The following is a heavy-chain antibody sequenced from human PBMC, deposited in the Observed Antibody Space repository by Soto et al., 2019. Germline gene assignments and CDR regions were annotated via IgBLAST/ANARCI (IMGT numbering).Heavy chain of an antibody. J-gene: IGHJ4*02. Sequence: GGSLRLSCAASGFTFSSYAMHWVRQAPGKGLEWVAVISYDGSNKYYADSVKGRFTISRDNSKNTLYLQMNSLRAEDTAVYYCARDTPITMVRGALGGYFAYWGQGTLVTVSS. CDR2: ISYDGSNK. D-gene: IGHD3-10*01. V-gene: IGHV3-30-3*01. CDR1: GFTFSSYA. CDR3: ARDTPITMVRGALGGYFAY.